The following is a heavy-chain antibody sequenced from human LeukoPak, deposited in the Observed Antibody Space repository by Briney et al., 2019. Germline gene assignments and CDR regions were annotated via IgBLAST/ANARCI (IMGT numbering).Heavy chain of an antibody. CDR2: IYHSGST. D-gene: IGHD3-10*01. CDR1: GYSISNGYY. Sequence: SETLSLTCIVSGYSISNGYYWGWIRQPPGKGLEWIGTIYHSGSTYYNPSLKSRVTISVDTSKNQFSLNLSSVTAADTAVYRCARNYFESGSPDYWGQGTLVTVSS. V-gene: IGHV4-38-2*02. CDR3: ARNYFESGSPDY. J-gene: IGHJ4*02.